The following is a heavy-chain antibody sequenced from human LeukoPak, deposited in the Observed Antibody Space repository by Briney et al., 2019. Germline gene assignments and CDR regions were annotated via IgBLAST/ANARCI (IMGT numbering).Heavy chain of an antibody. V-gene: IGHV3-7*01. Sequence: GGSLRLSCAASGFTFSNAWMNWVRQAPGKGLELVANIKQDGSETYYVDSVKGRFTVSRDNGRNAVYLQMNRLRVDDTALYYCVRDLRAVSYGFDWGQGTLVTVSS. CDR2: IKQDGSET. CDR1: GFTFSNAW. D-gene: IGHD3-16*01. J-gene: IGHJ4*02. CDR3: VRDLRAVSYGFD.